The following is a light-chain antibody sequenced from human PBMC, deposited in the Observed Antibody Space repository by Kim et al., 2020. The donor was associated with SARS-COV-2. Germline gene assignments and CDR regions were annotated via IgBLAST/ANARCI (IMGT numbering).Light chain of an antibody. J-gene: IGKJ4*01. Sequence: EIVLTQSPGTLSLSPGERATLSCRPSQSVSSSYLAWYQQKPGQAPRLLIYGASSRATGIPVRFSGRGSGTDFTLTISRLEPEDFAVYYCQQYGSSPLTFGGGTKVDIK. CDR2: GAS. CDR3: QQYGSSPLT. V-gene: IGKV3-20*01. CDR1: QSVSSSY.